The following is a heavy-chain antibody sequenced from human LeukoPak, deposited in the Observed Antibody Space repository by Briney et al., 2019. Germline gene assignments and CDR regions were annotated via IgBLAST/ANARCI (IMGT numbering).Heavy chain of an antibody. CDR2: IIPIFGTA. CDR3: ARSHGWLQLVMSSSPWYNWFDR. V-gene: IGHV1-69*13. CDR1: GGTFTSYA. Sequence: SVKVSCKASGGTFTSYAISWVRQAPGQGLEWMGGIIPIFGTANYAQKFQGRVTITADESTSTAYMELSSLRSEDTAVYYCARSHGWLQLVMSSSPWYNWFDRWGQGTLVTVSS. J-gene: IGHJ5*02. D-gene: IGHD3-9*01.